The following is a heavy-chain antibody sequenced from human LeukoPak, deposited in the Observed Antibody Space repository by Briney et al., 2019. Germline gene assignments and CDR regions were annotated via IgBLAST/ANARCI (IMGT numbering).Heavy chain of an antibody. CDR1: GGSISSSY. D-gene: IGHD6-19*01. J-gene: IGHJ4*02. CDR2: IYYTGTT. V-gene: IGHV4-59*08. Sequence: SETLSLTCTVSGGSISSSYWSWIRQPPGTGLEWIGYIYYTGTTNYNPSLKSRVTISVDTSKNQFSLKLSSVTAADTAVYYCARLKGYSSGWYPSYYFDYWGQGTLVTVSS. CDR3: ARLKGYSSGWYPSYYFDY.